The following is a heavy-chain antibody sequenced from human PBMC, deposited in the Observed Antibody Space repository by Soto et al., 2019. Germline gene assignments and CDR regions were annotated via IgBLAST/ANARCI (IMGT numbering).Heavy chain of an antibody. Sequence: QMQLVQSGAEVKKPGASVKVSCQASGYTFTSNQMHWVRQAPGQGLEWMGMINPSGGRTTYAQRLKGRVMMTRDTSTSTIYLELSSLRSEDTAMYYCARDGPPTPTGVCPVYTIDVWGQGTTVTVS. D-gene: IGHD3-3*01. V-gene: IGHV1-46*04. CDR3: ARDGPPTPTGVCPVYTIDV. J-gene: IGHJ6*02. CDR2: INPSGGRT. CDR1: GYTFTSNQ.